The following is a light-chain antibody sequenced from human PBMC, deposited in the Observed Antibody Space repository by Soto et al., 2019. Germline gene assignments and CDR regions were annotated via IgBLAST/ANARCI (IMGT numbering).Light chain of an antibody. CDR1: QSVDSNY. Sequence: EIVLTQSPATLSLSPGERATLSCRASQSVDSNYLAWYQQKPGQAPRLLIYAASSRATGIPDRFSGSGSGTDFTITISRLEPEDFAVYYCQQYDNSLYTFGQGTKLEIK. CDR3: QQYDNSLYT. CDR2: AAS. J-gene: IGKJ2*01. V-gene: IGKV3-20*01.